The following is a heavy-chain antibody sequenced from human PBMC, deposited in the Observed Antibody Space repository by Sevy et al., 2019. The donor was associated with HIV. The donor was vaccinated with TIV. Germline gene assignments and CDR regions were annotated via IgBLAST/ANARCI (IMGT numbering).Heavy chain of an antibody. J-gene: IGHJ3*02. CDR2: IIPIFGTA. D-gene: IGHD6-13*01. CDR1: GGTFSSYA. CDR3: ARGVGGIAAADGAFDI. V-gene: IGHV1-69*13. Sequence: ASVKVSCKASGGTFSSYAISWVRQAPGQGLEWMGGIIPIFGTANYAQKFQGRVTITADESTSTAYMELSSLRSEDTAVYYCARGVGGIAAADGAFDIWGQGTMVTVSS.